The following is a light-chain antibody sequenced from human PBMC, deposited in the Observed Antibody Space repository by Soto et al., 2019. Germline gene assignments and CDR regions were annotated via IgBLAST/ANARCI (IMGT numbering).Light chain of an antibody. CDR2: STD. V-gene: IGLV1-44*01. J-gene: IGLJ3*02. CDR1: SNIGSRS. CDR3: ATWDDSLNGWV. Sequence: QSVLTQPPSASAPPGQRVTMSCSGSNIGSRSVYWYQHLPGTAPQLLIYSTDLRPSGVPDRFSGSKSGTSASLAISGLQSEDEANYYCATWDDSLNGWVFGGGTKLTVL.